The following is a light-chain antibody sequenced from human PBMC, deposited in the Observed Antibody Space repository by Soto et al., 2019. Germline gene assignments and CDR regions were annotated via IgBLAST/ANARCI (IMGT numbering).Light chain of an antibody. Sequence: QSVLTQPASVSGSPGQSITISCTGTSSDVGGYNYVSWYQQYPGKAPQLMIFDVNDRPSGVSYRFSGSKSGNTASLTISGLQAEDEAHYYCSSYSTTSFFVFGTGTKVTAL. V-gene: IGLV2-14*01. J-gene: IGLJ1*01. CDR1: SSDVGGYNY. CDR3: SSYSTTSFFV. CDR2: DVN.